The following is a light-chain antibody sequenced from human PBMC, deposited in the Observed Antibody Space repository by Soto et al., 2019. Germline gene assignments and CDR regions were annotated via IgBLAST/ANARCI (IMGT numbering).Light chain of an antibody. V-gene: IGKV3-20*01. CDR1: QSVSSSY. J-gene: IGKJ1*01. CDR2: GAS. CDR3: LQYGSSPGT. Sequence: EIVLTQSPGTLSLSPGERATLSCRASQSVSSSYLAWYQQKPGQAPRLLIYGASSRATGIPDRFSGSGSGTDFTLTISRLEPEDFAVYYCLQYGSSPGTFGNGPKV.